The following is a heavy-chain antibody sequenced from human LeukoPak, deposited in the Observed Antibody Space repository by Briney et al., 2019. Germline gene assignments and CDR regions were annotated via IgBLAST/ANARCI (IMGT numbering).Heavy chain of an antibody. CDR1: GGSISNSTYY. D-gene: IGHD6-19*01. CDR3: ARNWVADSFDF. V-gene: IGHV4-39*01. CDR2: IFYRGST. Sequence: PSDTLSLTCTVSGGSISNSTYYWGWVRQPPGKGLERIGSIFYRGSTYYTPSLKSRVTISVDTSKNQFSLKLTSVTAADTAMYFCARNWVADSFDFWGQGTMVTVSS. J-gene: IGHJ3*01.